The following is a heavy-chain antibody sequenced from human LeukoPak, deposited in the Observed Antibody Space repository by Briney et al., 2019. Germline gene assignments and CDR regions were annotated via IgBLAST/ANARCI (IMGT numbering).Heavy chain of an antibody. CDR1: GFTVSTNY. Sequence: GALRLSCAASGFTVSTNYMSWVRQAPGKGLEWISVLYSDGTTYYADSVKGRFTISRDSSKNTLYLQMNNLRAEDTAVYYCARAAYDSNGYTANHDYWGQGALVTVSS. V-gene: IGHV3-53*01. CDR2: LYSDGTT. CDR3: ARAAYDSNGYTANHDY. D-gene: IGHD3-22*01. J-gene: IGHJ4*02.